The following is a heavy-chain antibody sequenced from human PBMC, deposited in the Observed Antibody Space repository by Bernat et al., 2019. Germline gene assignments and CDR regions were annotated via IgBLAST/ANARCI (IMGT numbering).Heavy chain of an antibody. CDR1: GFTFSDCY. CDR3: AREPYYYDSSWFDP. V-gene: IGHV3-11*05. J-gene: IGHJ5*02. Sequence: QVQLVESGGGLVKPGGSLRLSCAASGFTFSDCYMSWIRQAPGKGLEWVSYISSSSSYTNYTDSVKGRFTISRDNAKNSLYLQMNSLRAEDTAVYYCAREPYYYDSSWFDPWGQGTLVTVSS. CDR2: ISSSSSYT. D-gene: IGHD3-22*01.